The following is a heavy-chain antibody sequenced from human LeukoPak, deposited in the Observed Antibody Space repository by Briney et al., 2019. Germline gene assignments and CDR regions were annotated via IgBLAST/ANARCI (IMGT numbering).Heavy chain of an antibody. CDR2: ISGSGGST. Sequence: GGSLRLSCAASGFTFSSYAVSWVRQAPGKGLEWVSSISGSGGSTYSADSVKGWFTISRDNSKNTLYLQMNSLGAEDTALYYCAKDRSCTNDICHGDFDYWGQGTLVTVSS. V-gene: IGHV3-23*01. CDR3: AKDRSCTNDICHGDFDY. D-gene: IGHD2-8*01. CDR1: GFTFSSYA. J-gene: IGHJ4*02.